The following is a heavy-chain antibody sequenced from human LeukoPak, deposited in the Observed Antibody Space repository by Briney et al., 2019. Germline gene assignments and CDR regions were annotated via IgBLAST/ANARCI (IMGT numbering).Heavy chain of an antibody. CDR3: ARDPQGIAAAGLDY. V-gene: IGHV3-30*02. CDR2: IRYDGSNK. CDR1: GFTFSSYG. Sequence: GGSLRLSCAASGFTFSSYGMHWVRQAPGKGLEWVAFIRYDGSNKYYADSVKGRFTISRDNSKNTLYLQMNSLRAEDTAVYYCARDPQGIAAAGLDYWGQGTLVTVSS. D-gene: IGHD6-13*01. J-gene: IGHJ4*02.